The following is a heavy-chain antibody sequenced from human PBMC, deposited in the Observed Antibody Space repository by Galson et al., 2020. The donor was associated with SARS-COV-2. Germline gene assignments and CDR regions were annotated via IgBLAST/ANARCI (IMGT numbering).Heavy chain of an antibody. CDR2: ISYDGTNT. CDR3: ARPYYDASGTYSTFDY. V-gene: IGHV3-30-3*01. J-gene: IGHJ4*02. CDR1: GFTFSSYA. D-gene: IGHD3-10*01. Sequence: GGSLRLSCAASGFTFSSYAMHWVRQAPGKGLEWVAVISYDGTNTYYAESVQGRFIISRDNSKNMLYLRMNLLTPEDTAVFYCARPYYDASGTYSTFDYWGQGTLVYGST.